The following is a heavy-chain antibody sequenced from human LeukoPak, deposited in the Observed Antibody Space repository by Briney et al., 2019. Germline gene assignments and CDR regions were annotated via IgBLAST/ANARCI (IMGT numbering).Heavy chain of an antibody. J-gene: IGHJ4*02. Sequence: GGSLRLSCAASGFTFDDYAMHWVRQAPGNCLEWVSGISWNGGSIGYADSVKGRFTISRDNAKNSLYLQMNSLRAEDTALYYCAKGRRYRYDPVYFDYWGQGTLVTVSS. CDR3: AKGRRYRYDPVYFDY. V-gene: IGHV3-9*01. D-gene: IGHD5-18*01. CDR2: ISWNGGSI. CDR1: GFTFDDYA.